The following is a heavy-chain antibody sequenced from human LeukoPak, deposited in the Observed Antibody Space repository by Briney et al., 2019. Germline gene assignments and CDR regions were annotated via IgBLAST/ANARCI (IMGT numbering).Heavy chain of an antibody. CDR3: AKGTTGMAPRGYFDD. D-gene: IGHD5-18*01. J-gene: IGHJ4*02. CDR2: ISGSGGST. Sequence: GGSLRLSCAVSGFTFSTYAMNWVRQAPEKGLEWVSVISGSGGSTYYADSVKGRFTISRDNSKNTLYLQMNSLTVEDTAVYYCAKGTTGMAPRGYFDDWGQGTLVTVSS. CDR1: GFTFSTYA. V-gene: IGHV3-23*01.